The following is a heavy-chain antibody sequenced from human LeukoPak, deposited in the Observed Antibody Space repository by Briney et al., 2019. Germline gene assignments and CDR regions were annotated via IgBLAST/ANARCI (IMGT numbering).Heavy chain of an antibody. J-gene: IGHJ4*02. CDR1: GGSISSYY. D-gene: IGHD2-8*02. Sequence: SETLSLTCTVSGGSISSYYWSWIRQTPGEGLEWIGYIYYSGSTNYNPSLKSRVTISVDTSKNQFSLKLSSVTAADTAVYYCARIDRPRVVYDYWGQGTLVTVSS. V-gene: IGHV4-59*01. CDR3: ARIDRPRVVYDY. CDR2: IYYSGST.